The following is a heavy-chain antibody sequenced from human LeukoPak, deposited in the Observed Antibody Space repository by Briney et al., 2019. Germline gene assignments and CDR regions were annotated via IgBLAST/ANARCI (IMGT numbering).Heavy chain of an antibody. D-gene: IGHD3-10*01. J-gene: IGHJ4*02. CDR3: ARDQITMVRGAMGVGY. Sequence: ASVKVSCKASGYTFTGYYMHWVRQAPGQGLEWMGWINPNSGGTNYAQKFQGRVTMTRDTSISTAYMELSRLRSDDTAVYYCARDQITMVRGAMGVGYWGQGTLVTVSS. V-gene: IGHV1-2*02. CDR1: GYTFTGYY. CDR2: INPNSGGT.